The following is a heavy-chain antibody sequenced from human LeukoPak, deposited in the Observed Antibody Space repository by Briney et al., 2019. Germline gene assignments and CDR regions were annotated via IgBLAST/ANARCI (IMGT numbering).Heavy chain of an antibody. D-gene: IGHD4-17*01. CDR1: GGCISQYY. CDR2: IYYSGTT. Sequence: SETLSLTCTGSGGCISQYYSSWIRQSPGKGLEWIGYIYYSGTTNYNPSLKSRVTISVDTSRNQFSLQLRSVTAADTAVYYCAREDPQTTVPEGMDVWGQGTTVIVSS. CDR3: AREDPQTTVPEGMDV. J-gene: IGHJ6*02. V-gene: IGHV4-59*01.